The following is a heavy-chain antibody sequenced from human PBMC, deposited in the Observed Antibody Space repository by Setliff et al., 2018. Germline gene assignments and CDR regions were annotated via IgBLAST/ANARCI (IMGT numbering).Heavy chain of an antibody. Sequence: SVKVSCKASGGTFSSYAISWVRQAPGQGLEWMGGIIPIFGTANYAQKFQGRVTITADESTSTAYMELSSLRSEDTAVYYCAREVVIAINNWFDPWGQGTLVTVSS. D-gene: IGHD2-21*01. CDR1: GGTFSSYA. CDR3: AREVVIAINNWFDP. CDR2: IIPIFGTA. J-gene: IGHJ5*02. V-gene: IGHV1-69*13.